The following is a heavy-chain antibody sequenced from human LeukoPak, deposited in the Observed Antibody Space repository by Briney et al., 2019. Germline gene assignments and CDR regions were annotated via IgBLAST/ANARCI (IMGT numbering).Heavy chain of an antibody. Sequence: GGSLRLSCAASGFTFSNYWMTWVRQAPGKGLEWVASIKHDGSEKYYVDSVKGRFTISRDNAKNSLYLQMNSLRAEDTAVYYCAKGRDYDILTGYSYYFDYWGQGTLVTVSS. CDR1: GFTFSNYW. V-gene: IGHV3-7*01. CDR3: AKGRDYDILTGYSYYFDY. D-gene: IGHD3-9*01. J-gene: IGHJ4*02. CDR2: IKHDGSEK.